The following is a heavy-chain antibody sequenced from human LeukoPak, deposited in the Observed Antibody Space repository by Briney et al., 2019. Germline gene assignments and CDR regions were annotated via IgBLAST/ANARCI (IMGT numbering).Heavy chain of an antibody. V-gene: IGHV3-23*01. J-gene: IGHJ5*02. Sequence: GGSLRLSCAASGFTFSSYAMNWVRQAPGKGLEWVSAISGSGGSTYYADSVKGRFAISRDNSKNTLYLQMNSLRAEDTTVYYCAKDRDSGYPNWFDPWGQGSLVTVSS. CDR3: AKDRDSGYPNWFDP. CDR1: GFTFSSYA. D-gene: IGHD5-12*01. CDR2: ISGSGGST.